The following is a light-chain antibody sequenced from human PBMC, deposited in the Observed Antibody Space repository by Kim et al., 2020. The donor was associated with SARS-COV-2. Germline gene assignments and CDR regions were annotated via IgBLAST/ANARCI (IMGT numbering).Light chain of an antibody. CDR2: DVS. J-gene: IGLJ2*01. V-gene: IGLV2-14*04. Sequence: GQSFTTSCTGSSSDVGGYNYVTWDQQHPGKAPKLMIYDVSKRPSGVSNRFSGAKSGNTASLTISGLQAEDEADYYCSSYTSSSTLVFGGGTQLTDL. CDR3: SSYTSSSTLV. CDR1: SSDVGGYNY.